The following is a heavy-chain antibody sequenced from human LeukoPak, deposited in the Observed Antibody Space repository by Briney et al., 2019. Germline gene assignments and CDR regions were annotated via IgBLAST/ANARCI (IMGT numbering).Heavy chain of an antibody. J-gene: IGHJ6*03. CDR2: INTNAGNP. Sequence: GASVKVSCKASGYTFTSYAMNWVRQAPGQGLEWMGWINTNAGNPTYAQGFTGRFVFSLDTSVSTAYLQISSLKAEDTAVYYCARAGYSSGWGDGGRYQYYYYYMDVWGKGTTVTVSS. CDR3: ARAGYSSGWGDGGRYQYYYYYMDV. D-gene: IGHD6-19*01. CDR1: GYTFTSYA. V-gene: IGHV7-4-1*02.